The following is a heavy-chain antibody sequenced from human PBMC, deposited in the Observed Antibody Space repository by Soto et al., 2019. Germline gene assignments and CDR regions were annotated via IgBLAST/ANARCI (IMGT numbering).Heavy chain of an antibody. CDR3: ARVPEMATITSGYYFDY. Sequence: SETLSLTCTVSGGSISSGDYYWSWIRQHPGKGLEWIGYIYYSGSTYYNPSLKSRVTISVDTSKNQFSLKLSSVTAADTAVYYCARVPEMATITSGYYFDYWGQGTLVTVSS. D-gene: IGHD5-12*01. J-gene: IGHJ4*02. V-gene: IGHV4-31*03. CDR2: IYYSGST. CDR1: GGSISSGDYY.